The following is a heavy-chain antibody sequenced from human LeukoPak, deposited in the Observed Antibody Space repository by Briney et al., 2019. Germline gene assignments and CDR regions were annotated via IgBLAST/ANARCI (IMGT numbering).Heavy chain of an antibody. V-gene: IGHV4-39*07. Sequence: SETLSLTCTVSGGSISSSSYYWGWIRQPPGKGLEWIGSIYYSGSTYYNPSLKSRVTISVDTSKNQFSLKLSSVTAADTAVYYCAREDGYNYLNWFDPWGQGTLVTVSS. CDR3: AREDGYNYLNWFDP. D-gene: IGHD5-24*01. J-gene: IGHJ5*02. CDR1: GGSISSSSYY. CDR2: IYYSGST.